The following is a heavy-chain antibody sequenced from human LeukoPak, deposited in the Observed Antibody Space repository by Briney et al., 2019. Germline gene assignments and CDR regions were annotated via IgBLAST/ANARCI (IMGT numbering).Heavy chain of an antibody. V-gene: IGHV3-7*01. D-gene: IGHD2-8*01. J-gene: IGHJ6*03. CDR2: IKEDESAK. CDR1: GFIFTDHW. Sequence: PGGSLRLSCAASGFIFTDHWMSWVRQAPGKGLEWVANIKEDESAKFYADSVRGRFTISRDNAKNSVYLQMNSLRAEDTAVYYCARRDIVLMAPDYYYMDVWGKGTTVTVSS. CDR3: ARRDIVLMAPDYYYMDV.